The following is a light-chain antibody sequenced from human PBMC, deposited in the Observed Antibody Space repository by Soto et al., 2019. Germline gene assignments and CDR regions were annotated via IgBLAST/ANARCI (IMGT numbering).Light chain of an antibody. CDR3: HQRSNLWT. CDR1: QSVSSY. J-gene: IGKJ1*01. Sequence: EIVLTQSPATLSLSPGERATLSCRASQSVSSYLAWYQQKPSQAPRLLIYDASNRATGIPARFSGSGSGTDFTLTISSLEPEDFAVYYCHQRSNLWTFGQGTKVEIK. CDR2: DAS. V-gene: IGKV3-11*01.